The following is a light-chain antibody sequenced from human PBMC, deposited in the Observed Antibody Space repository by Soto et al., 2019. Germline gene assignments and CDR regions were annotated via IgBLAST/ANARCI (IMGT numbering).Light chain of an antibody. V-gene: IGKV1-5*03. CDR2: EAS. CDR3: QQRNVWPPIT. CDR1: QSITNL. J-gene: IGKJ5*01. Sequence: DIQMTQSPATLSASVGDSVTITCRASQSITNLLAWYQLKPGKAPKLLIHEASNLHSGVSSRFTGSGSGTEFTLTISSLQSEDFAVYYCQQRNVWPPITFGQGTRLEI.